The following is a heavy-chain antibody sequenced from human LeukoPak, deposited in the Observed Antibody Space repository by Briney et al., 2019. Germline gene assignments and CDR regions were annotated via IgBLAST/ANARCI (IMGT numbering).Heavy chain of an antibody. J-gene: IGHJ4*02. CDR1: GFTFSTYA. V-gene: IGHV3-33*01. Sequence: GGSLRLSCAASGFTFSTYAMHWVRQAPGKGLEWVAVIWSDSTNKYYADSVRGRFTISRDNSKNTLYLQMSSLRAEDTAMYYCTRDRLTTVTTFHFDYWGQGTLVTVSS. D-gene: IGHD4-17*01. CDR2: IWSDSTNK. CDR3: TRDRLTTVTTFHFDY.